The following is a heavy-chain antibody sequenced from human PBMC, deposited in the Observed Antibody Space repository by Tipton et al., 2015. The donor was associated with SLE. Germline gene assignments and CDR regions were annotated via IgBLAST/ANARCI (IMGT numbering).Heavy chain of an antibody. CDR1: GGSISSHY. D-gene: IGHD5-24*01. J-gene: IGHJ4*02. CDR2: IYHSGST. CDR3: AGRLEMATIDY. V-gene: IGHV4-59*08. Sequence: TLSLTCTVSGGSISSHYWSWIRQPPGKGLEWIGSIYHSGSTYYNPSLKSRVTISVDTSKNQFSLKLSSVTAADTAVYYCAGRLEMATIDYWGQGTLVTVSS.